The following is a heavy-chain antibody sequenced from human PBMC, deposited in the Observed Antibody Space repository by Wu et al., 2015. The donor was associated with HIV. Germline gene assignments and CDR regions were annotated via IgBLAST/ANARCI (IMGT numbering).Heavy chain of an antibody. Sequence: QVQLVQSGGGGEEAWRLSERSPVKIFGYNLNLFGINWVRQAPGQGPEWVAWISPLNGKTNYAKKIQGRVAVTIDTPTDTVYMELRSLRSDDTAVYYCARDFVGRATVVTPGIFDYWGEGTLVTVSS. D-gene: IGHD4-23*01. V-gene: IGHV1-18*01. CDR1: GYNLNLFG. J-gene: IGHJ4*02. CDR3: ARDFVGRATVVTPGIFDY. CDR2: ISPLNGKT.